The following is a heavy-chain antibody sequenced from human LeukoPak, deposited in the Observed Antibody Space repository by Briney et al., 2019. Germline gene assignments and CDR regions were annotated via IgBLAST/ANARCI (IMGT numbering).Heavy chain of an antibody. CDR1: GGTFSSYA. CDR3: ARDNVLLWFGELYDAFDI. CDR2: IIPIFGTA. Sequence: ASVKVSCKASGGTFSSYAISWVRQAPGQGLEWMGGIIPIFGTANYAQKFQGRVTITADKSTSTAYMELSSLRSEDTAVYYCARDNVLLWFGELYDAFDIWGQGTMVTVSS. D-gene: IGHD3-10*01. V-gene: IGHV1-69*06. J-gene: IGHJ3*02.